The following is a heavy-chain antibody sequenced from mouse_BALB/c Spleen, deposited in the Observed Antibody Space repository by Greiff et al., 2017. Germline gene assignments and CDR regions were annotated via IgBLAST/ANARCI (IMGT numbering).Heavy chain of an antibody. J-gene: IGHJ4*01. CDR2: ISSGGSYT. Sequence: EVQVVESGGDLVKPGGSLKLSCAASGFTFSSYGMSWVRQTPDKRLEWVATISSGGSYTYYPDSVKGRFTISRDNAKNTLYLQMSSLKSEDTAMYYCARQPYGNFAMDYWGQGTSVTVSS. CDR1: GFTFSSYG. D-gene: IGHD2-1*01. V-gene: IGHV5-6*01. CDR3: ARQPYGNFAMDY.